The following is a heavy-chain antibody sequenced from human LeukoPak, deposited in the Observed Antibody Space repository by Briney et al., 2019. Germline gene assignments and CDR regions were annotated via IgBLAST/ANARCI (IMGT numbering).Heavy chain of an antibody. CDR2: ISGSGGST. CDR1: GFTVSSNY. CDR3: AKSHHVTAIDY. V-gene: IGHV3-23*01. Sequence: GGSLRLSCAASGFTVSSNYMTWVRQAPGKGLEWVSAISGSGGSTYYAGSVKGRFTISRDNSKNTLYLQMNSLRADDTAVYYCAKSHHVTAIDYWGQGTLVTVSS. J-gene: IGHJ4*02. D-gene: IGHD2-21*02.